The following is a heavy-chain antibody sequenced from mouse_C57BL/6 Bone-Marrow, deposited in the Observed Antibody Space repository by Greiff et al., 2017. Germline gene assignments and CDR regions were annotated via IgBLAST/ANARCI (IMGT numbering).Heavy chain of an antibody. V-gene: IGHV1-9*01. D-gene: IGHD4-1*01. CDR1: GYTFTGYC. CDR2: ILPGSGST. CDR3: GSWGREF. J-gene: IGHJ4*01. Sequence: QVQLQQSGAELMKPGASVKLSCKASGYTFTGYCIEWVKQRPGHGLEWIGEILPGSGSTNYNEKFKGKATVTADTSSNTAYMQLRSLTTGDSAIYYCGSWGREFGGQGTSVTVSS.